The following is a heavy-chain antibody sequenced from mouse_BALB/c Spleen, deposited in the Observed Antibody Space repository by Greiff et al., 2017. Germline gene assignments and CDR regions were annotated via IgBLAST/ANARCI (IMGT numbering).Heavy chain of an antibody. J-gene: IGHJ3*01. Sequence: QVQLQQSGAELARPGASVKMSCKASGYTFTSYTMHWVKQRPGQGMEWIGYINPSSGYTNYNQKFKDKATLTADKSSSTAYMQLSSLTSEDSAVYYCARGDYDEGWFAYWGQGTLVTVSA. D-gene: IGHD2-4*01. CDR2: INPSSGYT. CDR1: GYTFTSYT. CDR3: ARGDYDEGWFAY. V-gene: IGHV1-4*01.